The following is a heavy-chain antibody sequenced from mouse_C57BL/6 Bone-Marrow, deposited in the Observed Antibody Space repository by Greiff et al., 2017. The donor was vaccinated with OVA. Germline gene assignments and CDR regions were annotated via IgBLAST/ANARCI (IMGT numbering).Heavy chain of an antibody. V-gene: IGHV5-17*01. CDR2: ISSGSSTI. J-gene: IGHJ2*01. D-gene: IGHD4-1*01. Sequence: DVMLVESGGGLVKPGGSLKLSCAASGFTFSDYGMHWVRQAPEKGLEWVAYISSGSSTIYYADTVKGRFTISRDNDKNTLFLQMNRQRAEDADMDYCARGGNWGGFDYWGQGTTLTVSS. CDR1: GFTFSDYG. CDR3: ARGGNWGGFDY.